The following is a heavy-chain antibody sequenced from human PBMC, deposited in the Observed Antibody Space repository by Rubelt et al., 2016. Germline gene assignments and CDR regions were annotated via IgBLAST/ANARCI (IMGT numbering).Heavy chain of an antibody. Sequence: EVQLLESGGGLVQPGGSLRLSCAAYGFAFSNYFLAWVRQAPGKGLEWVSVISAFTDATFYGVSVKGGFQISRDNSKNTLYLQMNSLRTGDTAVYYCAKGRRITMLTLMDVWGQGTTVTVSS. J-gene: IGHJ6*02. CDR2: ISAFTDAT. V-gene: IGHV3-23*01. D-gene: IGHD3-3*01. CDR1: GFAFSNYF. CDR3: AKGRRITMLTLMDV.